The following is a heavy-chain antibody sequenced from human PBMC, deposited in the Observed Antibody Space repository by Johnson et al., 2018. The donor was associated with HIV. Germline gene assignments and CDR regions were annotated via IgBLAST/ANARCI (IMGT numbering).Heavy chain of an antibody. Sequence: QVQVVESGGGLVKPGGSLRLSCAASGFIFNNAWMSWVRQAPGKGLEWVPLIRYDGSNKYYADSVKGRFTISRDNAKNSLYLQVNSLRAEYTAWYYCAGELIVGATSAFDIWGQGTMVTVSS. J-gene: IGHJ3*02. CDR1: GFIFNNAW. V-gene: IGHV3-33*08. CDR3: AGELIVGATSAFDI. D-gene: IGHD1-26*01. CDR2: IRYDGSNK.